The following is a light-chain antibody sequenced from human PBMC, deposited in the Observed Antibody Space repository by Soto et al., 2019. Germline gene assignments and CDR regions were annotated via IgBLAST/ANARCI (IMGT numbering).Light chain of an antibody. CDR2: DVS. CDR1: SSDVGDYNY. J-gene: IGLJ1*01. V-gene: IGLV2-14*01. Sequence: QSALTQPASVSGSPGQSITISCTGTSSDVGDYNYVSWYQQHPGKAPKLMIFDVSNRPSGVSNRFSGSKSGNTASLTISWLQAEDEAEYYCSSYTSSSTYVFGTGTKLTVL. CDR3: SSYTSSSTYV.